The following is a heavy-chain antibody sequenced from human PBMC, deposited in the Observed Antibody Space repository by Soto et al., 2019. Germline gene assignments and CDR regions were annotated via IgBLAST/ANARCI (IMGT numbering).Heavy chain of an antibody. V-gene: IGHV3-30*18. Sequence: QVQLVESGGGVVQPGRSLRLSCAASGFTFSSYGMQWVRQAPGKGLEWVAVISYDGSNKYYADSVKGRFTISRDNSKNTLYLQMNSLRAEDTAVYYCAKDRYGSGKNWFDPWGQGTLVTVSS. D-gene: IGHD3-10*01. CDR3: AKDRYGSGKNWFDP. J-gene: IGHJ5*02. CDR2: ISYDGSNK. CDR1: GFTFSSYG.